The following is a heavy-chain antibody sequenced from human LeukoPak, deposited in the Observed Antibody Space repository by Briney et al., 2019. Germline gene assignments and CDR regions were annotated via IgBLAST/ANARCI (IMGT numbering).Heavy chain of an antibody. V-gene: IGHV3-21*01. Sequence: GGSLRLSCAASGFTFSSYSMNWVRQAPGKGLEWVSSISSSSSYIYYADSVKGRFTISRDNAKNSLYLQMNSLRAEDTAVYYCAVPLYDSSGYWDFDYWGQGTLVTVSS. CDR3: AVPLYDSSGYWDFDY. D-gene: IGHD3-22*01. J-gene: IGHJ4*02. CDR2: ISSSSSYI. CDR1: GFTFSSYS.